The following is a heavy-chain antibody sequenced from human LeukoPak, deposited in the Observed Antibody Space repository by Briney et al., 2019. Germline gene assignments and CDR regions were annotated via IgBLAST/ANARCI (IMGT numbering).Heavy chain of an antibody. V-gene: IGHV4-4*02. CDR1: GGSISSSNW. D-gene: IGHD3-10*01. Sequence: SGTLSLTCAVSGGSISSSNWWSWVRQPPGKGLEWIGEIYHSGSTNYNPSLKSRVTISVDKSKNQFSLKLSSVTAADTAVYYCARGAYFGAGTYYFWFDPWGQGTLVTVSS. J-gene: IGHJ5*02. CDR3: ARGAYFGAGTYYFWFDP. CDR2: IYHSGST.